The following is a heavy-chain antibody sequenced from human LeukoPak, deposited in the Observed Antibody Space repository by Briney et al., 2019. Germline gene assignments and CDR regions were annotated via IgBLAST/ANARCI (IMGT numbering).Heavy chain of an antibody. J-gene: IGHJ4*02. Sequence: ASVKVSCKASGYTFTSYDINWVRQATGQGLEWMGWMNPNSGNTGYAQKFQGRVTMTRNTSISTAYMELSSLRSEDTAVYYCARCLYYYDSSGSQATDYWGQGTLVTVSS. D-gene: IGHD3-22*01. V-gene: IGHV1-8*01. CDR3: ARCLYYYDSSGSQATDY. CDR2: MNPNSGNT. CDR1: GYTFTSYD.